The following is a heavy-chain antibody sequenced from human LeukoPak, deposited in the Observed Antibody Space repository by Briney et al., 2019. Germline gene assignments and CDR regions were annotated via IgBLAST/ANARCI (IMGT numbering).Heavy chain of an antibody. Sequence: VGSLRLSCAASGFTFSKDEINSLCHAPGKGLEWVSYINSGGSIIYYTDSVKGRFTISRDDAKNSLYLQMNSLRAEDTAVYYCASEGYGGNSDAFDSWGQGTMVTVSS. D-gene: IGHD4-23*01. CDR1: GFTFSKDE. V-gene: IGHV3-48*03. J-gene: IGHJ3*02. CDR3: ASEGYGGNSDAFDS. CDR2: INSGGSII.